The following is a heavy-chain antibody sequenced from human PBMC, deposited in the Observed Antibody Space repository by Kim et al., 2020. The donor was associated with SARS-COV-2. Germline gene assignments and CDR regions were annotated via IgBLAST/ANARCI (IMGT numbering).Heavy chain of an antibody. D-gene: IGHD6-13*01. Sequence: SETLSLTCTVSGSSISNYYWSWIRQPPGKGLEWIGYIYYSGSTNYNPSLRSRVTISIDTSKDQFSLKMSSVTAADTAVYYCARVYSSTSWLAWFDNWGQGALVTVSA. CDR2: IYYSGST. CDR3: ARVYSSTSWLAWFDN. J-gene: IGHJ4*02. V-gene: IGHV4-59*13. CDR1: GSSISNYY.